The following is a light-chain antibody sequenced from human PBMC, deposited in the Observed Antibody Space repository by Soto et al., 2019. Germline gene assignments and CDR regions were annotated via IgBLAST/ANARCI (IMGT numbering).Light chain of an antibody. CDR1: SSDVGGHNY. CDR3: SSYTSSGTNV. J-gene: IGLJ1*01. Sequence: QSALTQPASVSGSPGQSITISCTGTSSDVGGHNYVSWYQQHPGKAPKLMIYDVNNRPSGVSNRFSGSKSGNTASLIISGLQAEDEADYYCSSYTSSGTNVFGTGTKLTVL. V-gene: IGLV2-14*01. CDR2: DVN.